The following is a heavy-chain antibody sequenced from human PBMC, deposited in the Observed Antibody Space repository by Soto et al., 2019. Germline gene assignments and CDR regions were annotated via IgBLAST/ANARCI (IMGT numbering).Heavy chain of an antibody. D-gene: IGHD3-3*01. J-gene: IGHJ4*02. CDR1: GFTFGDYA. CDR3: TRVNGLLRFLEWLFHDEFDY. Sequence: PGGSLRLSCTASGFTFGDYAMSWVRQAPGKGLEWVGFIRSKAYGGTTEYAASVKGRFTISRDDSKSIAYLQMNSLKTEDTAVYYCTRVNGLLRFLEWLFHDEFDYWGQGTLVTVSS. V-gene: IGHV3-49*04. CDR2: IRSKAYGGTT.